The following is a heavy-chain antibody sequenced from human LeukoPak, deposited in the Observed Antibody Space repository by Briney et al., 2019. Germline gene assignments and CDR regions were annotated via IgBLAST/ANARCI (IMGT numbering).Heavy chain of an antibody. D-gene: IGHD2-2*01. CDR2: IYTSGST. CDR3: ASSRLGYCSSTSCYLPPYYMDV. V-gene: IGHV4-4*07. Sequence: SETLSLTSTVSGGSISSYYWSWIRQPAGKGLEWIGRIYTSGSTNYNPSLKRRVTMSVDTSKNQFSLKLSSVTAADTAVYYCASSRLGYCSSTSCYLPPYYMDVWGKGTTVTVSS. CDR1: GGSISSYY. J-gene: IGHJ6*03.